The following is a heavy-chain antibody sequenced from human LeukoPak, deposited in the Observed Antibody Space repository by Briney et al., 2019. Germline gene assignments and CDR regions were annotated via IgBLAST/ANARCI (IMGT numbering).Heavy chain of an antibody. V-gene: IGHV4-59*01. CDR1: GGSISSYY. Sequence: SETLSLTCTVSGGSISSYYWSWIRRPPGRGLEWIGYIYYSGSTNYNPSLKSRVTISVDTSKNQFSLKLSSVTAADTAVYYCARAGPSTADAFDIWGQGTMVTVSS. CDR3: ARAGPSTADAFDI. CDR2: IYYSGST. D-gene: IGHD2-21*02. J-gene: IGHJ3*02.